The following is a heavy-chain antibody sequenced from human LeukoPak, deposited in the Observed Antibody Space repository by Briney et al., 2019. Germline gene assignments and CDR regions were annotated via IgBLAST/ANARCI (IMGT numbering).Heavy chain of an antibody. CDR2: INHSGST. J-gene: IGHJ5*02. D-gene: IGHD3-16*01. CDR3: ARGHGLRNWFDP. CDR1: GGPFSGYY. Sequence: PSETLSLTCAVYGGPFSGYYWSWIRQPPGKGLEWIGEINHSGSTNYNPSLKSRVTISVDTSKNQFSLKLSSVTAADTAVYYCARGHGLRNWFDPWGQGTLVTVSS. V-gene: IGHV4-34*01.